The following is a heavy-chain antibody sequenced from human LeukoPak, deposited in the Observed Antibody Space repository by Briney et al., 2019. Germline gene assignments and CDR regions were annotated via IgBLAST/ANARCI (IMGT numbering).Heavy chain of an antibody. CDR1: GYTFTSYG. CDR2: ISAYNGNT. D-gene: IGHD2-2*01. CDR3: AREDIVVVPAAMLGYYYGMDV. J-gene: IGHJ6*02. V-gene: IGHV1-18*01. Sequence: ASVKVSGKASGYTFTSYGISWVRQAPGQGLEWMGWISAYNGNTNYAQKLQGRVTMTTDTSTSTAYMELRSLRSDDTAVYYCAREDIVVVPAAMLGYYYGMDVWGQGTTVTVSS.